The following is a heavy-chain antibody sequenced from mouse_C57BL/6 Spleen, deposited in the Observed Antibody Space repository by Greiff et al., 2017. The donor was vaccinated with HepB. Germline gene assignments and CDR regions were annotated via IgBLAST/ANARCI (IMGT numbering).Heavy chain of an antibody. Sequence: EVQVVESGGGLVKPGGSLKLSCAASGFTFSDYGMHWVRQAPEKGLEWVAYISSGSSTIYYADTVKGRFTISRDNAKNTLFLQMTSLRSEDTAMYYCARTGTRGDYYAMDYWGQGTSVTVSS. CDR3: ARTGTRGDYYAMDY. D-gene: IGHD4-1*01. J-gene: IGHJ4*01. CDR1: GFTFSDYG. V-gene: IGHV5-17*01. CDR2: ISSGSSTI.